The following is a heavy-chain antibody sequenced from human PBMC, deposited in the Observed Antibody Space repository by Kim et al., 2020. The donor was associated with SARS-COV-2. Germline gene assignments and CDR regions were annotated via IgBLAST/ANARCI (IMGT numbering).Heavy chain of an antibody. D-gene: IGHD3-10*01. V-gene: IGHV4-39*01. CDR3: ARHGGWDRGVRGRYFDL. J-gene: IGHJ2*01. CDR2: IYYSGST. CDR1: GGSISSSSYY. Sequence: SETLSLTCTVSGGSISSSSYYWGWIRQPPGKGLEWIGSIYYSGSTYYNPSLKSRVTISVDTSKNQFSLKLSSVTAADTAVYYCARHGGWDRGVRGRYFDLWGRGTLVTVSS.